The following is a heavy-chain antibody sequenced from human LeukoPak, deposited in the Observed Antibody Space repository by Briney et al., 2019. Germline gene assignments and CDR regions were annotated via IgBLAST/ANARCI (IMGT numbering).Heavy chain of an antibody. V-gene: IGHV1-18*01. D-gene: IGHD1-26*01. CDR1: GYTFTSYG. CDR2: ISAYNGNT. CDR3: ARAGDWEPLRSLFGWFDP. Sequence: ASVKVSCTASGYTFTSYGISRVRQAPGQGLEWMGWISAYNGNTNYAQKLQGRVTMTTDTSTSTAYMELRSLRSDDTAVYYCARAGDWEPLRSLFGWFDPWGQGTLVTVSS. J-gene: IGHJ5*02.